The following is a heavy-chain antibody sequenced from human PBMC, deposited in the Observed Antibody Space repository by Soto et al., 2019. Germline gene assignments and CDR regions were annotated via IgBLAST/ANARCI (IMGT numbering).Heavy chain of an antibody. V-gene: IGHV4-4*07. Sequence: SETLSLTCTVSGGSISSYYWSWIRQPAGKGLEWIGRIYTSGSTNYNPSLKSRVTMSVDTSKNQFSLKLSSVTAADTAVYYCARAGIEARPRENWFDPWGQGTLVTVSS. CDR2: IYTSGST. CDR3: ARAGIEARPRENWFDP. D-gene: IGHD6-6*01. CDR1: GGSISSYY. J-gene: IGHJ5*02.